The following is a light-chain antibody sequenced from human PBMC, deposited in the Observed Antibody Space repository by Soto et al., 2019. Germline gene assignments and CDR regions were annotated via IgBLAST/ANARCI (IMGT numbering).Light chain of an antibody. V-gene: IGKV1-5*03. Sequence: DMQVTQSRPTLSASVGDRVTITCRASQSISSWLAWYQQKLGEAPKSLIYRASSLESGVPSRFSGSGSGTEFTLTISSLQPDDFATYYCQQYNSYPVTFGGGTKV. CDR1: QSISSW. CDR2: RAS. CDR3: QQYNSYPVT. J-gene: IGKJ4*01.